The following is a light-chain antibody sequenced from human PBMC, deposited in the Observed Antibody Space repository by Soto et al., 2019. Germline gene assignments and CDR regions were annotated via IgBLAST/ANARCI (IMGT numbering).Light chain of an antibody. CDR3: ATWDDSLNGFYV. Sequence: VLTQPPSASGTPGQGVTISCSGSTSNIGSNYVYWYQQLPGTAPKLLIYRNNQRPSGVPDRFSGSKSGTSASLAISGLRSDDEEDYVCATWDDSLNGFYVFGIGTKVTV. CDR2: RNN. CDR1: TSNIGSNY. J-gene: IGLJ1*01. V-gene: IGLV1-47*01.